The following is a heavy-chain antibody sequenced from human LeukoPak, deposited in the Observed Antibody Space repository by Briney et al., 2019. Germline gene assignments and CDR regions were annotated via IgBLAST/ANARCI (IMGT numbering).Heavy chain of an antibody. V-gene: IGHV3-7*03. CDR1: GFTFSSYW. J-gene: IGHJ4*02. D-gene: IGHD6-19*01. CDR3: AKETLPRTSSGWYGDFDY. Sequence: GGSLRLSCAASGFTFSSYWMSWVRQAPGKGLEWVANIKQDGGKTFYVDSVKGRFTISRDNAKNSLYLQMNSLRAEDTALYYCAKETLPRTSSGWYGDFDYWGQGTLVTVSS. CDR2: IKQDGGKT.